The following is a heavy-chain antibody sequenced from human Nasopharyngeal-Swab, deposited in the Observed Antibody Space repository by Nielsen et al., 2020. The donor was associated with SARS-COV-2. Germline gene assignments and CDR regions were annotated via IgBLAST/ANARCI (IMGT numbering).Heavy chain of an antibody. D-gene: IGHD3-9*01. CDR2: IIPIFGTT. CDR3: AKGVRYFDFLPPNTYYYYGLDL. V-gene: IGHV1-69*01. J-gene: IGHJ6*02. Sequence: WVRQAPGQGLERMGGIIPIFGTTDYAQKFQGTVTITADESTSTVYMELNSLRFEDTAVYYCAKGVRYFDFLPPNTYYYYGLDLWGQGTTVTVSS.